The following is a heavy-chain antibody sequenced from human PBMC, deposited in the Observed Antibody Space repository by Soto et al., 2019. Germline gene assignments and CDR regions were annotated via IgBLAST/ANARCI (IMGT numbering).Heavy chain of an antibody. V-gene: IGHV1-3*01. J-gene: IGHJ6*02. Sequence: QVQLVQSGAEVKKPGASVKVSCKASGYTFTSYAMHWVRQAPGQRLEWMGWINAGNGNTKYSQKFQGRVTITRDTSASTAYMELSSLRSEDTAVYYCARSYSNSALIDYYSYGMDVWGQGTTVTVSS. D-gene: IGHD4-4*01. CDR2: INAGNGNT. CDR1: GYTFTSYA. CDR3: ARSYSNSALIDYYSYGMDV.